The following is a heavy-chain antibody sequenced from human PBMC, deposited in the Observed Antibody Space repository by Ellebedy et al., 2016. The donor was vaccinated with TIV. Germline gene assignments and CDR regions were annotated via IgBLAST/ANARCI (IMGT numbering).Heavy chain of an antibody. J-gene: IGHJ4*02. CDR1: GGSISSYY. Sequence: SETLSLTXTVSGGSISSYYWSWIRQPPGKGLEWIGYIYYSGSTNYNPSLKSRVTISVDTSKNQFSLKLSSVTAADTAVYYCARGSLRTVTLDYWGQGTLVTVSS. CDR2: IYYSGST. CDR3: ARGSLRTVTLDY. D-gene: IGHD4-17*01. V-gene: IGHV4-59*01.